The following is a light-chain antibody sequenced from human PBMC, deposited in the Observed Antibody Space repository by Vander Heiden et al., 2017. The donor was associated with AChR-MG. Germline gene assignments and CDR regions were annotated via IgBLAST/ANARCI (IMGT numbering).Light chain of an antibody. V-gene: IGKV1-12*01. CDR1: QSVSSW. J-gene: IGKJ5*01. CDR3: QQANSVPFT. CDR2: GAS. Sequence: DIPTTQSPSFVSASVGDKVTISCRASQSVSSWLAWYQQKPGKAPNLLFFGASSLQTGVPSRFSGSGSGTEFTLTITSLQPEDFATYYCQQANSVPFTFGQGTRLEIK.